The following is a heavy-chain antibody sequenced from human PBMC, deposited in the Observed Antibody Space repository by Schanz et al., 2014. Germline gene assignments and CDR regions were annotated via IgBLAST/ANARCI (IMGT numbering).Heavy chain of an antibody. CDR1: GFTFSSYT. Sequence: EVQLLESGGASVQPGGSLRLSCAASGFTFSSYTMNWVRQAPGKGLEWVSSISWNSGSIDYADSVKGRFTISRDNAKNSLYLQMNSLRAEDTALYYCAKDGIMVQGVIWERYFDSWGQGTLVTVSS. CDR2: ISWNSGSI. V-gene: IGHV3-9*01. D-gene: IGHD3-10*01. J-gene: IGHJ4*02. CDR3: AKDGIMVQGVIWERYFDS.